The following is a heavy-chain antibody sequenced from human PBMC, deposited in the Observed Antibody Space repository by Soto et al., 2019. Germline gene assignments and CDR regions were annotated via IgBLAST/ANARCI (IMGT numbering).Heavy chain of an antibody. D-gene: IGHD5-18*01. CDR2: ITSSGVGT. J-gene: IGHJ1*01. CDR1: GFTFSAYV. Sequence: GGSLRLSGAASGFTFSAYVISWVRQAPWKGLEWVSSITSSGVGTYYADSVKGRFNVSRDNSKNTVYLQMNSLRDEDTAVYYCEKLTAGWGRCNLVTVCS. V-gene: IGHV3-23*01. CDR3: EKLTAG.